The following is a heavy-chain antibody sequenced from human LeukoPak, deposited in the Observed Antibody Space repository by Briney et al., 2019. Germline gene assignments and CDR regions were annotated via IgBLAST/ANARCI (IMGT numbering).Heavy chain of an antibody. V-gene: IGHV4-31*03. CDR1: GGSISSGGYY. CDR3: ARDGYKGGFDY. J-gene: IGHJ4*02. D-gene: IGHD5-24*01. CDR2: IYYSGST. Sequence: SETLSLTCTVSGGSISSGGYYWSWIRQHPGKGLEWIGYIYYSGSTYYNPSLKSRVTISVDTSKNQFSLKLSSVTAADTAVYYCARDGYKGGFDYWGQGTLVTVS.